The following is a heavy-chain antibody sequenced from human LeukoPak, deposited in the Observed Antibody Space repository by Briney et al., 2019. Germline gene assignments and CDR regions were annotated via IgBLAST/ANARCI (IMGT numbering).Heavy chain of an antibody. Sequence: GGSLRLSCAASGFTFSSYSMKWVRQARGKGLEGVSAISGSGDHTYYADSVKGGFTISRDNSKNTLYFQMNSLRAEDTALYYCARRDVLNGEWIFFDHWGQGTLVTVSS. CDR1: GFTFSSYS. D-gene: IGHD2-2*03. CDR3: ARRDVLNGEWIFFDH. CDR2: ISGSGDHT. J-gene: IGHJ4*02. V-gene: IGHV3-23*01.